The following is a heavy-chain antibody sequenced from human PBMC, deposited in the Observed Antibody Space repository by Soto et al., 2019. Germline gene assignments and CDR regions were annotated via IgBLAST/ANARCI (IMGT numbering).Heavy chain of an antibody. CDR1: ESTLSNVY. Sequence: VQLVESGGGLVKPGGSLRLSCAPSESTLSNVYMSWVRQAPGKGLEWVGRVKREIDGATTDYAASVKGRFSISRDDSKNTIYLQMNSLRTEDTAVYYCTTDPIRDYWGLGTLVTVSS. CDR3: TTDPIRDY. CDR2: VKREIDGATT. D-gene: IGHD2-21*01. V-gene: IGHV3-15*01. J-gene: IGHJ4*02.